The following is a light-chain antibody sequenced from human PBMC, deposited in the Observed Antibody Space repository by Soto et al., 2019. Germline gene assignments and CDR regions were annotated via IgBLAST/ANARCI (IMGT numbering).Light chain of an antibody. V-gene: IGKV3-15*01. J-gene: IGKJ4*01. CDR1: QSVSSN. Sequence: EIVMTQSPATLSVSPGERATLSCRASQSVSSNLAWYQQKPGQAPRLLICGASTRATGIPARFSGSGSGTEFTLTISSLQSEDFAVYYCQQYTNWPPLTFGGGTKVEIK. CDR2: GAS. CDR3: QQYTNWPPLT.